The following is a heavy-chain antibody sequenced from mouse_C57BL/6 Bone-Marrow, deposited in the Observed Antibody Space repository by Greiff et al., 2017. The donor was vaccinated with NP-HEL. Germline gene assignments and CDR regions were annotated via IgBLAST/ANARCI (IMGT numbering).Heavy chain of an antibody. CDR3: ARDVPIMDY. CDR1: GYTFTSYW. J-gene: IGHJ4*01. V-gene: IGHV1-55*01. Sequence: QVQLKQPGAELVKPGASVKMSCKASGYTFTSYWITWVKQRPGQGLEWIGDICPGSGSTNYNEKFKSKATLTVDTSSSTAYMQLSSLRSEDSAVYYCARDVPIMDYWGQGTSVTVSS. CDR2: ICPGSGST.